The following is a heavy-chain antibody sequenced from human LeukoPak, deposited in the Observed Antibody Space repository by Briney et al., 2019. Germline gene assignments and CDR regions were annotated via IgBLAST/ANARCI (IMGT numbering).Heavy chain of an antibody. D-gene: IGHD2-15*01. CDR1: GDSITGYY. J-gene: IGHJ5*02. CDR3: ARSGGGCSGGSCYLGWFDP. CDR2: IYYTGNT. V-gene: IGHV4-39*07. Sequence: SETLSLTCTVSGDSITGYYWGWIRQPPGKGLEWIGNIYYTGNTYYNPSLKSRVTISLDTSKNQFSLKLSSVTAADTAVYYCARSGGGCSGGSCYLGWFDPWGQGTLVTVSS.